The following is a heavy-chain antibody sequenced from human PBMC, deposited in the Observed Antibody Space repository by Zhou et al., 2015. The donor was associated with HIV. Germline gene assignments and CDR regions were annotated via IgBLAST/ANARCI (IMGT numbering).Heavy chain of an antibody. D-gene: IGHD3-3*01. CDR2: IIPILGIA. Sequence: QVQLVQSGAEVKKPGSSVKVSCKASGGTFSSYTISWVRQAPGQGLEWMGRIIPILGIANYAQKFQGRVTITADKSTSTAYMELSSLRSEDTAVYYCARDGRQNGYDFDSWGQGTLVIVSS. CDR1: GGTFSSYT. V-gene: IGHV1-69*08. J-gene: IGHJ4*02. CDR3: ARDGRQNGYDFDS.